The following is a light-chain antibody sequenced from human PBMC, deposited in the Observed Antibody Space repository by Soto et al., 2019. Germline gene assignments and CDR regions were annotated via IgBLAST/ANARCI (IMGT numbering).Light chain of an antibody. CDR3: QQSSDYPWT. Sequence: DIQMTQSPSTLSASVGDRVTITCRASQSINFYLAWYQQKPGKAPKLLIYEASNLESGVPSRFSGSGSGTEFTLTISSLQPDDFATYYCQQSSDYPWTFGQGTKVDIK. CDR1: QSINFY. V-gene: IGKV1-5*03. CDR2: EAS. J-gene: IGKJ1*01.